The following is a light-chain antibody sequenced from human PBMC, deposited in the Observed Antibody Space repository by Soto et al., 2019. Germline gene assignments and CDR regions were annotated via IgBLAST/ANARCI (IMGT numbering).Light chain of an antibody. J-gene: IGLJ1*01. V-gene: IGLV2-23*01. CDR3: CAYAGSNTYV. CDR1: SSDVGSYNL. Sequence: QSALSQPASVSGSPGQSIAISCTGTSSDVGSYNLVSWYQQHPGKAPKLMIYDAFRRPSGVSDRFSGSRSGNTASLTISGLQSEDEADYYCCAYAGSNTYVFGTGTKLTV. CDR2: DAF.